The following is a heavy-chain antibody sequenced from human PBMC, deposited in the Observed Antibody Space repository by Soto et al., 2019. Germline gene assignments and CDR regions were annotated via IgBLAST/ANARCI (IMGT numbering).Heavy chain of an antibody. D-gene: IGHD6-19*01. Sequence: QVQLLQWGAGLLKPSETLSLTCAVYGGSFSGYYWSWIRQPPGKGLEWIGEINHSGSTNYNPSLKSRVTISVDTSKNQFSLKLSSVTAADTAVYYCARFVGSGWQYWYFDLWGRGTLVTVSS. CDR1: GGSFSGYY. J-gene: IGHJ2*01. V-gene: IGHV4-34*01. CDR3: ARFVGSGWQYWYFDL. CDR2: INHSGST.